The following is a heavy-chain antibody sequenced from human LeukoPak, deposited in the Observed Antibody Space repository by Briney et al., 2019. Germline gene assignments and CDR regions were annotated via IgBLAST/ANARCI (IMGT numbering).Heavy chain of an antibody. D-gene: IGHD3-10*01. CDR2: IYYSGST. Sequence: PSETLSLTCTVSGGSISSYYWSWIRQPPGKGLEWIGYIYYSGSTNYNPSLKSRVTISVDTSKSQFSLKLSSVTAADTAVYYCARQSVRGVTSLNHGMDVWGQGTTVTVSS. J-gene: IGHJ6*02. CDR1: GGSISSYY. V-gene: IGHV4-59*08. CDR3: ARQSVRGVTSLNHGMDV.